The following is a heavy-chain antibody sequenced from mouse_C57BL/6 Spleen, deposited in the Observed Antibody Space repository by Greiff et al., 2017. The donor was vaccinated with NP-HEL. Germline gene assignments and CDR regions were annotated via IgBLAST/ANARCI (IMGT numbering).Heavy chain of an antibody. V-gene: IGHV1-20*01. CDR3: ARGGPGVAY. CDR1: GYSFTGYF. CDR2: INPYNGDT. J-gene: IGHJ3*01. Sequence: EVQLQESGPELVKPGDSVKISCKASGYSFTGYFMNWVMQSHGKSLEWIGRINPYNGDTFYNQKFKGKATLTVDKSSSTAHMELRSLTSEDSAVYYCARGGPGVAYWGQGTLVTVSA.